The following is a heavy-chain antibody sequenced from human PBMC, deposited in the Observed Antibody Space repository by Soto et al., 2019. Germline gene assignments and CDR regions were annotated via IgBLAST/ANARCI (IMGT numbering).Heavy chain of an antibody. CDR3: AKGPSTSWEPNWFDP. Sequence: GGSLRLSCAASGFTFSSYAMSWVRQAPGKGLEWVSAISGSGGSTYYADSVKGRFTISRDNSKSTLYLQMNSLRAEDTAVYYCAKGPSTSWEPNWFDPWGQGTLVTVSS. CDR2: ISGSGGST. D-gene: IGHD2-2*01. V-gene: IGHV3-23*01. CDR1: GFTFSSYA. J-gene: IGHJ5*02.